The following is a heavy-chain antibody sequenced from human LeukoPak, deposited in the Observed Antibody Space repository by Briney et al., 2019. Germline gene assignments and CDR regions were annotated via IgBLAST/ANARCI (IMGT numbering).Heavy chain of an antibody. CDR2: IKHDGSEK. J-gene: IGHJ4*02. CDR1: GFTFSSYW. V-gene: IGHV3-7*01. Sequence: GGSLRLSCAASGFTFSSYWMSWVRQAPGKGLEWVANIKHDGSEKYYVDPVKGRFTISRDNAKNSLYLQMNSLRAEDTAVYYCARVSPNTVTTLQYFDYWGQGTLVTVSS. CDR3: ARVSPNTVTTLQYFDY. D-gene: IGHD4-17*01.